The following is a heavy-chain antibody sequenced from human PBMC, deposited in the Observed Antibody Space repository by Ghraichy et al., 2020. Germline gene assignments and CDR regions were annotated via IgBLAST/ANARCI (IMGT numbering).Heavy chain of an antibody. CDR2: IYSGGST. J-gene: IGHJ6*02. CDR3: ASPGGGYPYYYGMDV. Sequence: GESLNISCAASGFTVSSNYMSWVRQAPGKGLEWVSVIYSGGSTYYADSVKGRFTISRDNSKNTLYLQMNSLRAEDTAVYYCASPGGGYPYYYGMDVWGQGTTVTVSS. D-gene: IGHD3-16*01. V-gene: IGHV3-53*01. CDR1: GFTVSSNY.